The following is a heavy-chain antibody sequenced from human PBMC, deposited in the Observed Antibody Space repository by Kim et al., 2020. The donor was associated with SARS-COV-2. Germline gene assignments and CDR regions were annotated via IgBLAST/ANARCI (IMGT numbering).Heavy chain of an antibody. J-gene: IGHJ4*02. CDR3: ARGADYSNYWRYGFYDDV. D-gene: IGHD4-4*01. V-gene: IGHV3-48*03. Sequence: GGSLRLSCAASGFTFSSYEMNWVRQAPGKGLEWVSYISSSGSTIYYADSVKGRFTISRDNAKNSLYLQMNSLRAEDAAVYYCARGADYSNYWRYGFYDDVWGQGTLVTVSS. CDR2: ISSSGSTI. CDR1: GFTFSSYE.